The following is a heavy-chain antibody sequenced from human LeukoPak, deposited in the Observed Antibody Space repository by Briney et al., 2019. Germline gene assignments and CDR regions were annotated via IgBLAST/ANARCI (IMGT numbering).Heavy chain of an antibody. CDR3: ARASYGSGSYYRY. Sequence: TLXXXCTVSGGSISSYYWSWIRQPPGKGLEWIGYIYYSGSTNYNPSLKSRVTISVDTSKNQFSLKLSSVTAADTAVYYCARASYGSGSYYRYWGQGTLVTVSS. V-gene: IGHV4-59*01. CDR1: GGSISSYY. CDR2: IYYSGST. J-gene: IGHJ4*02. D-gene: IGHD3-10*01.